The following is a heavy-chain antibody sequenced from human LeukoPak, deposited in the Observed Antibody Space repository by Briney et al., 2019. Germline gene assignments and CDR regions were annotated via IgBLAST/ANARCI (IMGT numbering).Heavy chain of an antibody. V-gene: IGHV4-59*01. CDR2: IYYSGST. CDR3: AREGGGSNRCLD. Sequence: PSETLSLTCSVSGDSMRSYYWSWIRQPPGKGLEWIGYIYYSGSTNYNPSLKSRVSISVDTSKNQLSLKLRSVTAADTAVYYCAREGGGSNRCLDWGQGTLVTVSS. J-gene: IGHJ1*01. CDR1: GDSMRSYY. D-gene: IGHD3-16*02.